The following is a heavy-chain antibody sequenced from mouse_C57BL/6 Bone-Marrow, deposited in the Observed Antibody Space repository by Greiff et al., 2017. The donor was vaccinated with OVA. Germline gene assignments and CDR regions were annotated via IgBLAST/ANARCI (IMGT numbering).Heavy chain of an antibody. CDR1: GFTFSSYA. CDR3: ARDNFLYWYFDV. CDR2: ISDGGSYT. Sequence: EVKLMESGGGLVKPGGSLKLSCAASGFTFSSYAMSWVRQTPEKRLEWVATISDGGSYTYYPDNVKGRFTISRDNAKNNLYLQMSHLKSEDTAMYYCARDNFLYWYFDVWGTGTTVTVSS. V-gene: IGHV5-4*01. J-gene: IGHJ1*03.